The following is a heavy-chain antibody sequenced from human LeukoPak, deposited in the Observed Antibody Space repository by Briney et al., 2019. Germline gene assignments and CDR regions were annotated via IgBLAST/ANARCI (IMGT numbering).Heavy chain of an antibody. Sequence: PGGSLRLSCAASGFTFSSYAMHWVRQAPGKGLEYVSAISSNGGSTYYANSVKGRFTISRDNSQNTLYLQMNSLRAEDTAVYYCAKGSDSSAWTLFDYWGQGTLVTVSS. J-gene: IGHJ4*02. CDR2: ISSNGGST. D-gene: IGHD6-25*01. CDR1: GFTFSSYA. CDR3: AKGSDSSAWTLFDY. V-gene: IGHV3-64*01.